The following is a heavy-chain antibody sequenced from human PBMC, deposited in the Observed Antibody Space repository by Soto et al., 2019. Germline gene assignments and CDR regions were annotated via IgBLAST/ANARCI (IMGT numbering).Heavy chain of an antibody. Sequence: SVKVSCKASGGTFSSYAISWVRQAPGQGLEWMGGIIPIFGTANYAQKFQGRVTITADKSTSTAYMELSSLRSEDTAVYYCARVGYSYGYYYGMDVWGQGTTVTVSS. V-gene: IGHV1-69*06. D-gene: IGHD5-18*01. CDR1: GGTFSSYA. CDR2: IIPIFGTA. J-gene: IGHJ6*02. CDR3: ARVGYSYGYYYGMDV.